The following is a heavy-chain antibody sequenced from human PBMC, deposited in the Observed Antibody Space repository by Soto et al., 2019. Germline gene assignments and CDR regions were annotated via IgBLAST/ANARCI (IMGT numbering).Heavy chain of an antibody. Sequence: ASVKVSCKASGGTFSSYAISWVRQAPGQGLEWMGGIIPIFGTANYAQKFQGRVTITADKSTSTAYMELSSLRSEDTAVYYCARDITGTTGHWFDPWGQGSLITVSS. CDR1: GGTFSSYA. CDR3: ARDITGTTGHWFDP. J-gene: IGHJ5*02. CDR2: IIPIFGTA. D-gene: IGHD1-7*01. V-gene: IGHV1-69*06.